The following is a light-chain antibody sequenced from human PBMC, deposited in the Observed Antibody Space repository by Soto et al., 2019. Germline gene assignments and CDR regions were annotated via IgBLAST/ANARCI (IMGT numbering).Light chain of an antibody. J-gene: IGKJ4*01. CDR2: AAS. CDR1: QDIAAY. V-gene: IGKV1-12*01. Sequence: DIKVTQSPSSVAASVADRVTITVRARQDIAAYLAWYQHKPGRDPXLLIHAASSLQSWVPSRVSGSGSGTDFILTISSLQPEDFATYYCQQANSFPLTFGGGTKV. CDR3: QQANSFPLT.